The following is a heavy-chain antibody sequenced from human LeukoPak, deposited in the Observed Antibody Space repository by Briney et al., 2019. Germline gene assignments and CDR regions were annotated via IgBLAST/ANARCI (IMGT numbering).Heavy chain of an antibody. CDR2: ISGSGGSI. V-gene: IGHV3-23*01. CDR1: GFTFSSYA. Sequence: GGSLRLSCAASGFTFSSYAMSWVRQAPGKGLEWVSVISGSGGSIYYADSVKGRSTISRDNSKNTLYLQMNSLRAEDTAVYYCAKGSYYYDSSGPGPFDLWGRGTLVTVSS. J-gene: IGHJ2*01. D-gene: IGHD3-22*01. CDR3: AKGSYYYDSSGPGPFDL.